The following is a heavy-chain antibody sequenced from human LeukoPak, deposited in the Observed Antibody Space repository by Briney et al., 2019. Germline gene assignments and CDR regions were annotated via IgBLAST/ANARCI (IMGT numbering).Heavy chain of an antibody. Sequence: GGALRLSCAASGFTFSSYWMHWVRQAPGKGLVWVSRINSDGSSTSYADSVKGRFTISRDNAKNTLYLQMNSLRAEDTAVYYCEGILTGPDYYYMDVWGKGTTVTVSS. CDR2: INSDGSST. J-gene: IGHJ6*03. CDR1: GFTFSSYW. D-gene: IGHD3-9*01. CDR3: EGILTGPDYYYMDV. V-gene: IGHV3-74*01.